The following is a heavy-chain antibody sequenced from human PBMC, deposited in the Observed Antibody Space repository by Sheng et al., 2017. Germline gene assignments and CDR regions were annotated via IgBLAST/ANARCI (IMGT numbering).Heavy chain of an antibody. CDR3: ARASQLAVATPTWGLEC. D-gene: IGHD6-19*01. V-gene: IGHV4-39*07. Sequence: QMQLQESGPGLVKPSETLSLTCTVSGGSISTTNYYWGWIRQPPGRGLEWIGTIYYTGDTFYNPSLKSRVSISVDTSKNQFSLKLTSVTAADTALYYCARASQLAVATPTWGLECWGQGTLITVSS. CDR1: GGSISTTNYY. CDR2: IYYTGDT. J-gene: IGHJ4*01.